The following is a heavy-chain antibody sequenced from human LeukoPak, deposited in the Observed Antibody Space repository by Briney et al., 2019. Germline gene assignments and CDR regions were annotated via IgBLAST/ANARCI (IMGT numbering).Heavy chain of an antibody. Sequence: GGSLRLSCAASGFTVSSNYMSWVRQAPGKGLEWVSVIYSGGSTYYADSVKGRFTISRHNSKNTLYLQMNSLRAEDTAVYYCAREVYGSGSYYKGNWFDPWGQGTLVIVSS. CDR2: IYSGGST. V-gene: IGHV3-53*04. J-gene: IGHJ5*02. D-gene: IGHD3-10*01. CDR1: GFTVSSNY. CDR3: AREVYGSGSYYKGNWFDP.